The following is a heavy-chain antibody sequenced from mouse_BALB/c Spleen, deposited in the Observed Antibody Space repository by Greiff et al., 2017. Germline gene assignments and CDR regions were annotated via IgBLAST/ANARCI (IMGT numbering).Heavy chain of an antibody. CDR1: GFNIKDYY. V-gene: IGHV14-4*02. Sequence: VQLQQSGAELVRSGASVKLSCTASGFNIKDYYMHWVKQRPEQGLEWIGWIDPENGDTEYAPKFQGKATMTADTSSNTAYLQLSSLTSEDTAVYYCNDLYGKSFAYWGQGTLVTVSA. CDR2: IDPENGDT. J-gene: IGHJ3*01. D-gene: IGHD2-1*01. CDR3: NDLYGKSFAY.